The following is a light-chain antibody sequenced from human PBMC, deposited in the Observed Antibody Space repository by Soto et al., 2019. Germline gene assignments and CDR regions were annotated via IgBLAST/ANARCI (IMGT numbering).Light chain of an antibody. CDR2: DAS. CDR3: QQYNNRPHT. CDR1: QSISST. Sequence: EIVMTQSPVTLSVSPGERATLSCRVSQSISSTLAWYQLKPGQSPRLLIYDASTRATGIPARFSGSGSGTEFTLTISSLQSEDFAVYYCQQYNNRPHTFGQGTKVEIK. V-gene: IGKV3-15*01. J-gene: IGKJ1*01.